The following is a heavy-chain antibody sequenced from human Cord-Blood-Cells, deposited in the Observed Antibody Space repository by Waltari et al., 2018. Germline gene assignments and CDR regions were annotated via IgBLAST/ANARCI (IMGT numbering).Heavy chain of an antibody. CDR3: ARDLAGDYYYYYYMDV. Sequence: QVQLVQSGAEVKKPGSSVKVSCKASGGTFSSYAISWVRPAPGQGLEWMGRIIPILGIANYAQKFQGRVTITADKSTSTAYMELSSLRSEDTAVYYCARDLAGDYYYYYYMDVWGKGTTVTVSS. V-gene: IGHV1-69*09. CDR1: GGTFSSYA. D-gene: IGHD6-19*01. J-gene: IGHJ6*03. CDR2: IIPILGIA.